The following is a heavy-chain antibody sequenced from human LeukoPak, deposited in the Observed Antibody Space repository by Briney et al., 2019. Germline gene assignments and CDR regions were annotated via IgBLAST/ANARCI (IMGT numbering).Heavy chain of an antibody. CDR3: ARALSGVWGSYRPPLGY. CDR1: GFTFSSYG. Sequence: PGGSLRLSCAASGFTFSSYGMHWVRQAPGKGLEWVAVIWYDGSNKYYADSVKGRFTISRDNSKNTLYLQMNSLRAEDTAVYYCARALSGVWGSYRPPLGYWGQGTLVTVSS. CDR2: IWYDGSNK. D-gene: IGHD3-16*02. J-gene: IGHJ4*02. V-gene: IGHV3-33*01.